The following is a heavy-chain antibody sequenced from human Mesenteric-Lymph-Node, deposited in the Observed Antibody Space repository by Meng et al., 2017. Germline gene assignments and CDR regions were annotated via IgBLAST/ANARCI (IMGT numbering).Heavy chain of an antibody. D-gene: IGHD3-10*01. Sequence: CTVPGGSISSSSYYWGWIRQPPGKGLEWIGSIYYSGSTYYNPSLKSRVTISVDTSKNQFSLKLSSATAADTAVYYCARDRMVRGRPLDYWGHGTRVTVSS. J-gene: IGHJ4*01. V-gene: IGHV4-39*07. CDR3: ARDRMVRGRPLDY. CDR1: GGSISSSSYY. CDR2: IYYSGST.